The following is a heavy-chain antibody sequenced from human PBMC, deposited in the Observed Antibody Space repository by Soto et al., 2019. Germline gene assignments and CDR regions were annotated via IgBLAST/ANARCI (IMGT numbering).Heavy chain of an antibody. Sequence: ASVKVSCKASGYTFTGYYMHWVRQAPGQGLEWMGWINPNSGGTNYAQKFQGWVTMTRDTSIDTAYLELTGLTSDDTATYYCARKHSLDYIRWGLDPWGQGTLVTVSS. CDR1: GYTFTGYY. V-gene: IGHV1-2*04. CDR3: ARKHSLDYIRWGLDP. CDR2: INPNSGGT. D-gene: IGHD4-4*01. J-gene: IGHJ5*02.